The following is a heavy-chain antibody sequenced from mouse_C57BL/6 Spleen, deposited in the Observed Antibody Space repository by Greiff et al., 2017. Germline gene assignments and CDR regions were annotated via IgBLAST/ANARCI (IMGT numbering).Heavy chain of an antibody. V-gene: IGHV3-6*01. Sequence: EVQLQESGPGLVKPSQSLSLTCSVTGYSITSCYYWNWIRQFPGNKLEWMGYISYDGSNNYNPSLKNRISITRDTSKNQFFLKLNSVTTEDTATYYCARFYYGNYGAMDYWGQGTSVTVSS. CDR2: ISYDGSN. CDR1: GYSITSCYY. J-gene: IGHJ4*01. CDR3: ARFYYGNYGAMDY. D-gene: IGHD2-1*01.